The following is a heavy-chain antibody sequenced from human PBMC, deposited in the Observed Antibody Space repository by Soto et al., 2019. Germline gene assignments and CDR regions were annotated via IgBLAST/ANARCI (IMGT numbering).Heavy chain of an antibody. CDR1: GFTFSYYA. D-gene: IGHD2-2*01. CDR2: ISSNGSNK. J-gene: IGHJ6*03. CDR3: AKDRCSSTSCYPYYYYYYMDV. Sequence: GGSLRLSCAASGFTFSYYAMHWVRQAPGKGLEYVSAISSNGSNKYYANSVKGRFTISRDNSKNTLYLQMNSLRAEDTAVYYCAKDRCSSTSCYPYYYYYYMDVWGKGTTVTVSS. V-gene: IGHV3-64*01.